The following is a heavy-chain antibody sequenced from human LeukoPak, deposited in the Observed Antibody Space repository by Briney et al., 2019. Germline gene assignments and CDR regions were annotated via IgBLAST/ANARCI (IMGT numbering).Heavy chain of an antibody. Sequence: GGSLRLSCAASGFTFSTYTMYWVRHPPGERLEWVSIIGSSGGGIHYADSVKGRLTISRDNSKNALYLQMNSLRIEDTAVYYCAIDPNWGTHSWGQGVLVTVSS. CDR1: GFTFSTYT. V-gene: IGHV3-23*01. CDR3: AIDPNWGTHS. CDR2: IGSSGGGI. J-gene: IGHJ4*02. D-gene: IGHD7-27*01.